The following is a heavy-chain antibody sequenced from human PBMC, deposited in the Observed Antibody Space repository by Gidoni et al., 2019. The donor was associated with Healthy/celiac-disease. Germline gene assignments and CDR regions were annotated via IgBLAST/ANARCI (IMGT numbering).Heavy chain of an antibody. CDR3: ARAVREWFGELWPHWYFDL. J-gene: IGHJ2*01. D-gene: IGHD3-10*01. CDR1: GGSISSYY. Sequence: QVQLQESGPGLVKPSGTLSLTCTLAGGSISSYYWSGIRQPPGKGLERIGYIYYSGSTNYNPSLKSRVTISVDTSKTQFSLKLSSVTAADTAVYYCARAVREWFGELWPHWYFDLWGRGTLVTVSS. CDR2: IYYSGST. V-gene: IGHV4-59*01.